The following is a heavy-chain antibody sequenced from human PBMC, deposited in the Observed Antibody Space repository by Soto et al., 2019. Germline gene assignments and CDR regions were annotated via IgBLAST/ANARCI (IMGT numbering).Heavy chain of an antibody. CDR3: ARDSCGSYYG. CDR1: GGTFSSYA. V-gene: IGHV1-69*12. J-gene: IGHJ4*02. Sequence: QVQLVQSGAEVKKPGSSVKVSCKASGGTFSSYAISWVRQAPGQGLEWMGGIIPIFGTANYAQKFQGRVKITADESTSSDYMELRSLTSDATALYYCARDSCGSYYGWGQGTLVTVSS. CDR2: IIPIFGTA. D-gene: IGHD1-26*01.